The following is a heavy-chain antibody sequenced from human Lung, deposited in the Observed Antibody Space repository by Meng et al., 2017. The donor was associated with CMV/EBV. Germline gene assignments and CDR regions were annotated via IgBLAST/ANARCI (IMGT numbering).Heavy chain of an antibody. J-gene: IGHJ6*02. CDR1: GFTFSSYA. V-gene: IGHV3-23*01. D-gene: IGHD1-26*01. CDR3: ARDLYSGSYFGTGYYYGMNV. Sequence: SCAASGFTFSSYAMSWVRQAPGKGLEWVSAISGSGGSTYYADSVKGRFTISRDNAKNSVYLQMNSLRAEDTAVYYCARDLYSGSYFGTGYYYGMNVWGQGXTVTVSS. CDR2: ISGSGGST.